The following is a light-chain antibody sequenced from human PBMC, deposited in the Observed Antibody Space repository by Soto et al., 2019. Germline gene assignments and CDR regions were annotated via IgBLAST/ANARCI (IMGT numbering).Light chain of an antibody. J-gene: IGKJ2*01. CDR1: QSVGSA. Sequence: EIVMTQSPATLSVSPGERATLSCRASQSVGSALVWYQQKPGQAPRLLIFGASTRAPGIPARFSGSGSGTEFTLTVSSLQSEDFAVYYGQQHNNWPFTFGQGTKLEIK. CDR2: GAS. CDR3: QQHNNWPFT. V-gene: IGKV3-15*01.